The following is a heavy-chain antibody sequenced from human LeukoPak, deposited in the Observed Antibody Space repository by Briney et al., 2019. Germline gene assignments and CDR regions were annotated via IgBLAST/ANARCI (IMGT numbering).Heavy chain of an antibody. D-gene: IGHD6-13*01. V-gene: IGHV3-15*07. CDR1: GFTFSNAW. CDR2: IKSKTDGGTA. CDR3: ARDIRIAAAVDY. Sequence: GGSLRLSCAASGFTFSNAWMNWVRQAPGKGLEWVGRIKSKTDGGTADYAAPVKGRFTISRDDSKNTLYLQMNSLKTEDTAVYYCARDIRIAAAVDYWGQGTLVTVSS. J-gene: IGHJ4*02.